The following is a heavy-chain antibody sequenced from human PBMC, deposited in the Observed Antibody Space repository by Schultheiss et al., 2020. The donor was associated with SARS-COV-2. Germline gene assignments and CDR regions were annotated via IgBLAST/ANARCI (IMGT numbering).Heavy chain of an antibody. D-gene: IGHD3-3*01. V-gene: IGHV3-21*01. Sequence: GGSLRLSCAASGFTFSSYGMHWVRQAPGKGLEWVSSISSSSSYIYYADSVKGRFTISRDNAKNSLYLQMNSLRAEDTAVYYCARDSGPITIFGVVRYWGQGTLVTVSS. CDR2: ISSSSSYI. J-gene: IGHJ4*02. CDR1: GFTFSSYG. CDR3: ARDSGPITIFGVVRY.